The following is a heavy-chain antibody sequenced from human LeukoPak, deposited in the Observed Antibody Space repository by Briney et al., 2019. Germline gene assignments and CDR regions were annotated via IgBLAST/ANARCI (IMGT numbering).Heavy chain of an antibody. CDR3: AREGGAYCSSTSCSFEKYNWFDP. D-gene: IGHD2-2*01. CDR2: INPNSGGT. CDR1: GYTFTGYY. Sequence: ASVKVSCKASGYTFTGYYMHWVRPAPGQGLEWMGRINPNSGGTNYAQKFQGRVTMTRDTSISTAYMELSRLRSDDTAVYYCAREGGAYCSSTSCSFEKYNWFDPWGQGTLLTVSS. V-gene: IGHV1-2*06. J-gene: IGHJ5*02.